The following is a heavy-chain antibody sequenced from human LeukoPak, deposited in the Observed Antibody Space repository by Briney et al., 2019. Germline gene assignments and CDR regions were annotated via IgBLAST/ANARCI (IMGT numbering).Heavy chain of an antibody. Sequence: ASVKVSCKASGYTFTNYGFNWVRQAPGQGLEWMGWISPYNGNTNYEQNLQGRVTMTTDTSTSTAYMELRSLRSDDTAVYYRARDKNDFWSGYPSDYFYGMDVWGQGTTVTVSS. CDR2: ISPYNGNT. D-gene: IGHD3-3*01. CDR1: GYTFTNYG. V-gene: IGHV1-18*01. J-gene: IGHJ6*02. CDR3: ARDKNDFWSGYPSDYFYGMDV.